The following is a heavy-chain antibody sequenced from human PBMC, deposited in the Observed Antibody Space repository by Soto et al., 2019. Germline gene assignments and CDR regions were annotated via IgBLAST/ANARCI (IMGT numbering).Heavy chain of an antibody. CDR2: MYTTGTT. Sequence: SETLSLTCTVSVDSASSYCWSWVRQTAGKGLEWIGRMYTTGTTNYNPSLKSRVTISVDTSKNQFSLKLSSVTAADTAVYYCASQGDIAAAGEDGMDVWGQGTTVTVSS. CDR3: ASQGDIAAAGEDGMDV. J-gene: IGHJ6*02. CDR1: VDSASSYC. V-gene: IGHV4-4*07. D-gene: IGHD6-13*01.